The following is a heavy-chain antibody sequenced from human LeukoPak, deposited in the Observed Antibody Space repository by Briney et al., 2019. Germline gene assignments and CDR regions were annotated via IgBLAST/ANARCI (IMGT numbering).Heavy chain of an antibody. CDR3: ASSSVGAIDY. Sequence: GGSLRLSCAASGFTFSSYSMNWVRQAPGKGLEWVSSISSSSSYIYYADSVKGRFTISRDNAKNSLCLQMNSLRAEDTAVYYCASSSVGAIDYWGQGTLVTVSS. J-gene: IGHJ4*02. D-gene: IGHD1-26*01. CDR1: GFTFSSYS. V-gene: IGHV3-21*01. CDR2: ISSSSSYI.